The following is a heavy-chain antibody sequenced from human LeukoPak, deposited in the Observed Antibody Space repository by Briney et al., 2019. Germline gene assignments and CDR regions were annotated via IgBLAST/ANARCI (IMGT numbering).Heavy chain of an antibody. CDR3: ARVIAAAGIDY. CDR1: GFTFSSYS. D-gene: IGHD6-13*01. CDR2: ISSSSSYV. J-gene: IGHJ4*02. Sequence: GGSLRLSCAASGFTFSSYSMNWVRQAPGKGLEWVSSISSSSSYVYYADSVKGRFTISRDNAKNSLYLQMNSLRAEDTAVYYCARVIAAAGIDYWGQGTLVTVSS. V-gene: IGHV3-21*01.